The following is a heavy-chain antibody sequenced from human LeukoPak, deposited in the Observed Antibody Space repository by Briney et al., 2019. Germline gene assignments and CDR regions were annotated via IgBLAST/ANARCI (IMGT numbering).Heavy chain of an antibody. V-gene: IGHV1-8*02. Sequence: GASVKVSCKTSGYLFTTYGINWVRQATGQGLEWMGWMNPNSGNTGYAQKFQGRVTMTRNTSISTAYMELSSLRSEDTAVYYCAREFGGSADYWGQGTLITVSS. CDR1: GYLFTTYG. D-gene: IGHD3-10*01. CDR3: AREFGGSADY. CDR2: MNPNSGNT. J-gene: IGHJ4*02.